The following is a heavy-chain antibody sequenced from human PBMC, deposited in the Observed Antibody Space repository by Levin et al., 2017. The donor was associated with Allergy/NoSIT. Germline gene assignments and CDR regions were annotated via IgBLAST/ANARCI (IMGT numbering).Heavy chain of an antibody. CDR3: ARVISSRIDPLQVDY. V-gene: IGHV1-18*01. CDR2: ISAYSGKR. J-gene: IGHJ4*02. D-gene: IGHD6-13*01. Sequence: GGSLRLSCKASGYTFSSYSIGWVRQAPGQGLEWMGWISAYSGKRHSAQKFQGRVTMTSERSTMTAYMELRSLQSDDTAVYYCARVISSRIDPLQVDYWGQGTLVTVSS. CDR1: GYTFSSYS.